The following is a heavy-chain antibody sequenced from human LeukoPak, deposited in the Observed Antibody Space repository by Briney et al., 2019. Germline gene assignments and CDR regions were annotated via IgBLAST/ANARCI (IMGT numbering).Heavy chain of an antibody. D-gene: IGHD2-21*01. CDR3: ARPIIRRIVGWAPFELSNWFDP. V-gene: IGHV4-39*01. Sequence: PSETLSLTCTVSGGSISSSSYYWGWIRQPPGKGLEWIGSMYYSGSTYYNPSLKSRVTISVDTSKNQFSLKLSSVTAADTAVYYCARPIIRRIVGWAPFELSNWFDPWGQGTLVTVSS. J-gene: IGHJ5*02. CDR2: MYYSGST. CDR1: GGSISSSSYY.